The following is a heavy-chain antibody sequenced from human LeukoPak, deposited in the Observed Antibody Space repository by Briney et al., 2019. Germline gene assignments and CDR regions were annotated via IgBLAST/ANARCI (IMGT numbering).Heavy chain of an antibody. CDR3: ARDPRGRGWIQDAYFQH. J-gene: IGHJ1*01. V-gene: IGHV4-38-2*02. CDR2: IYHSGST. D-gene: IGHD3-16*01. CDR1: GYSISSGYY. Sequence: PSETVSLTCTVSGYSISSGYYWGWIRQPPGKGLEWIGSIYHSGSTYYNPSLKSRVTISVDTSKNQFSLKLSSVTAADTAVYYCARDPRGRGWIQDAYFQHWGQGTLVTVSS.